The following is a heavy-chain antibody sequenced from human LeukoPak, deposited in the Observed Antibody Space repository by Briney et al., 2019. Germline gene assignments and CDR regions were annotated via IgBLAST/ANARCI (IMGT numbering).Heavy chain of an antibody. D-gene: IGHD3-22*01. CDR1: GFTFSDYY. V-gene: IGHV3-72*01. CDR2: SRNKANSYTI. J-gene: IGHJ4*02. Sequence: PGGSLRLSCAASGFTFSDYYMDWVRQTPGKGLVWVARSRNKANSYTIEYAASVKGRFTISRDDSKNSLYLQMSSLKTEDTAVYYCARASSSSGHFSMDYWGQGTLVTVSS. CDR3: ARASSSSGHFSMDY.